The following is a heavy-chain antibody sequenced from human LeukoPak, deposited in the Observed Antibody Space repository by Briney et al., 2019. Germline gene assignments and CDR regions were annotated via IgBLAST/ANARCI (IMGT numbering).Heavy chain of an antibody. J-gene: IGHJ6*02. V-gene: IGHV3-30-3*01. Sequence: GRSLRLSFAASGFTFSSYAMHWVRQAPGKGLEWVAVISYDGSNKYYADSVKGRFTISRDNSKNTLYLQMNSLRAEDTAVYYCARDEEVVPAAIDPCYGMDVWGQGTTVTVS. CDR3: ARDEEVVPAAIDPCYGMDV. CDR1: GFTFSSYA. CDR2: ISYDGSNK. D-gene: IGHD2-2*02.